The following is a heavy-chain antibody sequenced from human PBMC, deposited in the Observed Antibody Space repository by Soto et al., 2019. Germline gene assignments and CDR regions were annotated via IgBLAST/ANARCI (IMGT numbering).Heavy chain of an antibody. V-gene: IGHV1-2*04. D-gene: IGHD6-6*01. CDR1: GGPFISSA. J-gene: IGHJ3*02. Sequence: ASVKVSCKASGGPFISSAISWVRQAPGQGLEWMGWINPNSGGTNYAQKFQGWVTMTRDTSISTAYMELSRLRSDDTAVYYCVTEYSSSSGDGSDAFDIWGQGTVVTVSS. CDR3: VTEYSSSSGDGSDAFDI. CDR2: INPNSGGT.